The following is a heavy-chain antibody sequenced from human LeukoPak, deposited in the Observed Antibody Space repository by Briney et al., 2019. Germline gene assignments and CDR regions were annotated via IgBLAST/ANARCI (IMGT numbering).Heavy chain of an antibody. CDR3: ARAHDSYYYGSGSPSMDV. J-gene: IGHJ6*02. CDR1: GGTFSSYA. V-gene: IGHV1-69*06. D-gene: IGHD3-10*01. Sequence: ASVKVSCKASGGTFSSYAISWVRQAPGQGLEWMGGIIPIFGTANYAQKFQGRVTITADKSTSTAYMELNNLTYEDTAVYYCARAHDSYYYGSGSPSMDVWGQGTTVTVSS. CDR2: IIPIFGTA.